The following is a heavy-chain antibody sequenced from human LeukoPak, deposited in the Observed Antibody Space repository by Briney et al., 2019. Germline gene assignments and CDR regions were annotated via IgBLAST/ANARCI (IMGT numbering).Heavy chain of an antibody. CDR3: AVLLAGTDDFDI. D-gene: IGHD6-19*01. V-gene: IGHV3-21*01. J-gene: IGHJ3*02. Sequence: GGSLRLSCAASGLIFSSYSMNWVRQAPGKGLEWVSSISGSSSYIYYADSVKGRFTISRDKAKNSLYLQMNSLRAEDTAVYYCAVLLAGTDDFDIWGEGTMVTVSS. CDR2: ISGSSSYI. CDR1: GLIFSSYS.